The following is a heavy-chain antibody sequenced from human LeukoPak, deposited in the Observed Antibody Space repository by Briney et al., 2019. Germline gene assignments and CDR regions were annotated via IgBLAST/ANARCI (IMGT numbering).Heavy chain of an antibody. V-gene: IGHV3-21*01. CDR2: ISSSSSYI. CDR1: GFTFSSFS. J-gene: IGHJ3*02. CDR3: ARDSSSGSSKVPGAFDI. Sequence: GGSLRLSCAASGFTFSSFSMNWVRQAPGKGLEWVSSISSSSSYIYYAHSVRRRFTISRDNAKNSLYQQMNSLRAEDTAVYYCARDSSSGSSKVPGAFDIWGQGTMVTVSS. D-gene: IGHD3-22*01.